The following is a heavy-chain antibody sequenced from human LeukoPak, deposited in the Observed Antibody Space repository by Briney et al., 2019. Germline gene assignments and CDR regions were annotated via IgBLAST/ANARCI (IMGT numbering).Heavy chain of an antibody. V-gene: IGHV3-23*01. D-gene: IGHD6-6*01. CDR2: ISASGGRT. J-gene: IGHJ4*02. CDR1: GFTSSSYA. CDR3: VRVDSSYYLRY. Sequence: PGGSLRLSCAASGFTSSSYAMSWVRQAPGKGLEWVSGISASGGRTYYADSVKGRFTISRENSKNTLYLQMNSLRAEDTAVYYCVRVDSSYYLRYWGQGTLVTVSS.